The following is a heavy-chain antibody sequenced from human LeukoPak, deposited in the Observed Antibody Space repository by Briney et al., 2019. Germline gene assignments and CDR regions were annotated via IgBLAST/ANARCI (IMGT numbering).Heavy chain of an antibody. CDR3: ARRANSGFDAFDI. CDR1: GGSVSLYY. D-gene: IGHD3-22*01. Sequence: SETLSLTCTVSGGSVSLYYWSWIRQPPGKGLEWIGYTSYSGSTNYNPSPKSRVTISVDTSKNQFSLKLSSVTAADTAVYYCARRANSGFDAFDIWGQGTMVTVSS. J-gene: IGHJ3*02. V-gene: IGHV4-59*02. CDR2: TSYSGST.